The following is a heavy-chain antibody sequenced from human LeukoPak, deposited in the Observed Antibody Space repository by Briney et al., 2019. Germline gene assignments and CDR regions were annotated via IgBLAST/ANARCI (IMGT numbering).Heavy chain of an antibody. CDR2: INHSGST. CDR1: GGSISGYY. CDR3: ARVIGSSDYGDYPDY. D-gene: IGHD4-17*01. Sequence: SETLSLTCTVSGGSISGYYWSWIRQPPGKGLEWIGEINHSGSTNYNPSLKSRVTISVDTSKNQFSLKLSSVTAADTAVYYCARVIGSSDYGDYPDYWGQGTLVTVSS. J-gene: IGHJ4*02. V-gene: IGHV4-34*01.